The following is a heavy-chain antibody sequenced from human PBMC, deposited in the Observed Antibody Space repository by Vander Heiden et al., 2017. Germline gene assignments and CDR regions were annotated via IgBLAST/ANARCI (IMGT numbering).Heavy chain of an antibody. D-gene: IGHD1-1*01. CDR2: IRSKADSDAT. CDR1: GFTLSDSV. CDR3: ARSPSQSRNAMDV. Sequence: EMQLVESGGGLVQPGGSLKLSCAASGFTLSDSVMHGVRQASGKGLEWVGRIRSKADSDATSYGAPVKGRFTISRDDSQNTAYLQMDSLKTDDTAVYFCARSPSQSRNAMDVWGQGTTVTVSS. V-gene: IGHV3-73*02. J-gene: IGHJ6*02.